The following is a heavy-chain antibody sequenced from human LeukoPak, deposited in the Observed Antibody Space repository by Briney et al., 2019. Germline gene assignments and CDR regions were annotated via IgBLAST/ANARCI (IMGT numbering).Heavy chain of an antibody. Sequence: QTGGSLRLSCAASGFTFSSYAMSWVRQAPGKGLEWVSAISGSGGSTYYADSVKGRFTISRDNSKNTLYLQMNSPRAEDTAVYYCAKSTRVGATRSPIDYWGQGTLVTVSS. D-gene: IGHD1-26*01. CDR2: ISGSGGST. J-gene: IGHJ4*02. V-gene: IGHV3-23*01. CDR1: GFTFSSYA. CDR3: AKSTRVGATRSPIDY.